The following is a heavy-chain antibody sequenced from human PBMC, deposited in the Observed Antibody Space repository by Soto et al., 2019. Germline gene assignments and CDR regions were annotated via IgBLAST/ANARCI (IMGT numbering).Heavy chain of an antibody. CDR2: ISYDGSDK. D-gene: IGHD3-22*01. J-gene: IGHJ4*02. V-gene: IGHV3-30-3*01. CDR3: ARDYYKYYDSSGYYRSPAY. CDR1: GFTFSSYA. Sequence: QVQLVESGGGVVQPGRSLGLSCAASGFTFSSYAMHWVRQAPGKGLEWVALISYDGSDKDYADSVKGRFTISRDNSMNTRFLQMHSLRAEDTAVYYCARDYYKYYDSSGYYRSPAYWGQGTLFTVSA.